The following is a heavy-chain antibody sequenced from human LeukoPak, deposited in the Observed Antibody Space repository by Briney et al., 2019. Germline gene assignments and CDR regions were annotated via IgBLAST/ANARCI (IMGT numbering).Heavy chain of an antibody. Sequence: GGSLRLSCAASGFTFSSYSTNWVRQAPGKGLEWVSSISSSSSYIYYADSVKGRFTISRDNAKNSLYLQMNSLRAEDTAVYYCARARADYGGNGLDYWGQGTLVTVSS. V-gene: IGHV3-21*01. CDR3: ARARADYGGNGLDY. D-gene: IGHD4-23*01. CDR2: ISSSSSYI. CDR1: GFTFSSYS. J-gene: IGHJ4*02.